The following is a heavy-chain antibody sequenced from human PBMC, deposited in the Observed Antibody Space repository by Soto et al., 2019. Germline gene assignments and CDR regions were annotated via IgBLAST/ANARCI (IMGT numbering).Heavy chain of an antibody. CDR1: GFTFSSYS. J-gene: IGHJ6*02. CDR3: ARDRHYYRSGYYYYYYGMGV. V-gene: IGHV3-21*01. Sequence: GGSLRLSCAASGFTFSSYSMNWVRQAPGKGLEWVSSISSSSSYIYYADSVKGRFTISRDNAKNSLYLQMNSLRAEDTAVYYCARDRHYYRSGYYYYYYGMGVWGQGTKVTVSS. CDR2: ISSSSSYI. D-gene: IGHD3-22*01.